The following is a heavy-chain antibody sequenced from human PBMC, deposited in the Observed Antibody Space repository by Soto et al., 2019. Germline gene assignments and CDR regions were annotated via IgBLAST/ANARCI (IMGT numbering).Heavy chain of an antibody. J-gene: IGHJ6*02. CDR1: GYTFTDYF. V-gene: IGHV1-2*02. Sequence: ASVKVSCKASGYTFTDYFMYWVRQAPGQGLEWMGWINPKSGGTNYAQKFQGRLTISADDSTSTAYMELTSLESDDTAVYYCARDPLSSFAMDVWGQGTTVTVSS. CDR3: ARDPLSSFAMDV. CDR2: INPKSGGT. D-gene: IGHD3-10*02.